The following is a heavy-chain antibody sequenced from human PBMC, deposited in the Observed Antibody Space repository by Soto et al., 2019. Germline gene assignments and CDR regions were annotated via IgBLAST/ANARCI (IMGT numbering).Heavy chain of an antibody. CDR3: AKDSWYFDL. Sequence: GGSLRLSCEASGFVFTNFWMHWVRHVPGKGLVWVARIDTSGHSTNYAESVKDRFTISRDNAKNTVSLQMNSLRVEDTCVYYCAKDSWYFDLWSQGSQVTVSS. CDR1: GFVFTNFW. J-gene: IGHJ4*02. CDR2: IDTSGHST. D-gene: IGHD6-13*01. V-gene: IGHV3-74*01.